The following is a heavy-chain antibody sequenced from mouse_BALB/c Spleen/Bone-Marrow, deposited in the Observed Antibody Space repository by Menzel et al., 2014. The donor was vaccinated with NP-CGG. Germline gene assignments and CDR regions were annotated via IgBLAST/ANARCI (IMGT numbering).Heavy chain of an antibody. V-gene: IGHV2-9*02. CDR2: IWAGGST. D-gene: IGHD2-10*01. J-gene: IGHJ2*01. Sequence: QVQLKQSGPGLVAPSQSLSITCTVSGFSLTSYGVHWVRQPPGKGLEWLGIIWAGGSTNYNSALMSRLSISKDNSKSQVFLKMNSLQTDDTAMYFCAIAYFGNYNYFFDHRGQGSTLTVSS. CDR1: GFSLTSYG. CDR3: AIAYFGNYNYFFDH.